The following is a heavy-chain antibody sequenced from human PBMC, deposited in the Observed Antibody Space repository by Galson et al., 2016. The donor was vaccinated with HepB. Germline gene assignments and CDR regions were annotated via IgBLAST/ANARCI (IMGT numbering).Heavy chain of an antibody. CDR3: ARAPPIDSPYYFDN. V-gene: IGHV4-31*03. CDR1: GGSISSGGYF. Sequence: TLSLTCTVSGGSISSGGYFWSWIRQHPEKGLEWIGYIHHTGSTYYNPHLKSRVDMSVDTSESQFSLKLNSVTAADTAVYYCARAPPIDSPYYFDNWGQGALVTVSS. CDR2: IHHTGST. J-gene: IGHJ4*02. D-gene: IGHD1-26*01.